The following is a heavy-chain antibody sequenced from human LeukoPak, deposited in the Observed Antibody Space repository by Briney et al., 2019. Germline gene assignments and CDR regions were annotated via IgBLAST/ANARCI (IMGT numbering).Heavy chain of an antibody. D-gene: IGHD3-16*01. CDR2: IYYSGST. J-gene: IGHJ4*02. V-gene: IGHV4-61*05. CDR1: GGSISSSSYY. CDR3: ARGDSETFDY. Sequence: SETLSLTCTVSGGSISSSSYYWGWIRQPPGKGLEWIGYIYYSGSTNYNPSLKSRVTISVDTSKNQFSLKLSSVTAADTAVYYCARGDSETFDYWGQGTLVTVSS.